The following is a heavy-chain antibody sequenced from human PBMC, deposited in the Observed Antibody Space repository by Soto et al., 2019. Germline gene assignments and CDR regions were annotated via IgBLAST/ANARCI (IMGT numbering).Heavy chain of an antibody. CDR2: ISGSGGST. Sequence: EVQLLESGGGLVQPGGSLRLSCAASGFTFSSYAMSWVRQAPGKGLEWVSAISGSGGSTYYADSVKGRFTISRDNSTNTRYLQMNSLRAEDTAVYYCAKWSLPQVYCSGGSCYSHAFDIWGQGTMVTVSS. CDR3: AKWSLPQVYCSGGSCYSHAFDI. D-gene: IGHD2-15*01. J-gene: IGHJ3*02. CDR1: GFTFSSYA. V-gene: IGHV3-23*01.